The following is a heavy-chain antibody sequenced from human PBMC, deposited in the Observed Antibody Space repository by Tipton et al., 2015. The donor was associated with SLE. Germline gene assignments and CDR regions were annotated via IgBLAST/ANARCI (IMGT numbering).Heavy chain of an antibody. CDR1: GFTFRTYG. J-gene: IGHJ4*02. CDR3: AKDRYCGGGTCFASYFDS. V-gene: IGHV3-23*01. CDR2: ISGGGGST. Sequence: SLRLSCAASGFTFRTYGISWVRQAPGKGLEWVSLISGGGGSTHYADSVRGRFTISRDNSKSMVFLQMNSLRVEDSAIYYCAKDRYCGGGTCFASYFDSWGPGSPGRRLL. D-gene: IGHD2-15*01.